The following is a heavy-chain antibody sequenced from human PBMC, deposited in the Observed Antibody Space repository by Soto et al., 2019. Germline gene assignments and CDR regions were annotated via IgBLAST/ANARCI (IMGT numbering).Heavy chain of an antibody. CDR1: GFSLSTRGVA. V-gene: IGHV2-5*02. CDR3: AHGNNTSVSVTSGWGFDA. Sequence: QITLKESGPTLVKPTQTRTLTCTLSGFSLSTRGVAVGWIRQPPGKALEWLVLIYWDDDKRYSPSLKSRLTLTQDTSKTHLVIKKTNMNPVDTATFYCAHGNNTSVSVTSGWGFDAWGQGTLVTVSS. CDR2: IYWDDDK. D-gene: IGHD6-19*01. J-gene: IGHJ5*02.